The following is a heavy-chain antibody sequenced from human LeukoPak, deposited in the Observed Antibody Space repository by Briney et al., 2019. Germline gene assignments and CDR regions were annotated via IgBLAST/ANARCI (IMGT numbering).Heavy chain of an antibody. CDR3: ARGLFCKLRFYYYMEV. J-gene: IGHJ6*03. Sequence: SETLSLTCAVHGGSFSGSYWSWIRQPPGKGLEWIGEINHSESTNYNPSLKSRVTISVDTSKNQFSLKLSAVTAADTAVYYCARGLFCKLRFYYYMEVWGKGTTVTVSS. CDR1: GGSFSGSY. D-gene: IGHD4-17*01. V-gene: IGHV4-34*01. CDR2: INHSEST.